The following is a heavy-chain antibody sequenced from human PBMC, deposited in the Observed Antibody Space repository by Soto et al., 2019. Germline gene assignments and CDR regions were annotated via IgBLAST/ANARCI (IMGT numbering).Heavy chain of an antibody. V-gene: IGHV1-69*13. J-gene: IGHJ6*02. CDR1: GGTFSSYA. Sequence: SVKVSCKASGGTFSSYAISWVRQAPGQGLERMGGIIPIFGTANYAQKFQGRVTITADESTSTAYMELSSLRSEDTAVYYCARVYCSGGSCHPRYYYYYYGMDVWGQGTTVTVSS. CDR3: ARVYCSGGSCHPRYYYYYYGMDV. CDR2: IIPIFGTA. D-gene: IGHD2-15*01.